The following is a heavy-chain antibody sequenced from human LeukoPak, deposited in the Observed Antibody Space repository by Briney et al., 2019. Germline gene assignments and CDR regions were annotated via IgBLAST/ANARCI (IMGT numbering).Heavy chain of an antibody. CDR1: GGSFSGYY. CDR2: INHSGST. V-gene: IGHV4-34*01. D-gene: IGHD6-13*01. J-gene: IGHJ6*02. CDR3: ARGPRFSNSWTHYYCYGMDV. Sequence: ASETLSLTCAVYGGSFSGYYWSWIRQPPGKGLEWIGEINHSGSTNYNPSLKSRVTISVDTSKNQFSLKLSSVTAADTAVYYCARGPRFSNSWTHYYCYGMDVWGQGTTVTVSS.